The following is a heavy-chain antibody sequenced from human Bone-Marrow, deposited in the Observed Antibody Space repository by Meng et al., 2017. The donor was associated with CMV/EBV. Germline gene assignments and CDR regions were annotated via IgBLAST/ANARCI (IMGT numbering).Heavy chain of an antibody. Sequence: GSLRLSCAVYGGSFSGYYWSWIRQPPGKGLEWIGEINHSGSTNYNPSLKSRVTISVDTSKNQFSLKLSSVTAADTAVYYCARYSSSNAVDIWGQGTMVTVSS. D-gene: IGHD6-6*01. J-gene: IGHJ3*02. CDR2: INHSGST. CDR3: ARYSSSNAVDI. CDR1: GGSFSGYY. V-gene: IGHV4-34*01.